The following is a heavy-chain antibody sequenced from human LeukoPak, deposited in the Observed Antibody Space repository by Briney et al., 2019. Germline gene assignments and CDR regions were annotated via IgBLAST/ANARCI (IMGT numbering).Heavy chain of an antibody. V-gene: IGHV3-21*01. D-gene: IGHD2-2*01. J-gene: IGHJ4*02. CDR1: GFTFSSYW. CDR2: ISSSSSYI. CDR3: ARESCSSTSCVDY. Sequence: GGSLGLSCAASGFTFSSYWMNWVRQAPGKGLEWVSSISSSSSYIYYADSVKGRFTISRDNAKNSLYLQMNSLRAEDTAVYYCARESCSSTSCVDYWGQGTLVTVSS.